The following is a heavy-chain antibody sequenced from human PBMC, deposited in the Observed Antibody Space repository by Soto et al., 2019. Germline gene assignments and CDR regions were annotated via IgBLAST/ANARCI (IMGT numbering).Heavy chain of an antibody. Sequence: QVQLVQSGAEVKKPGSSVKVSCKASGGTFSSYAISWVRQAPGQGLEWMGGIIPIFGTANYAQKFQGRVTITADKSTRTAYMELSSLRSEDTAVYYCARVQLNQWLVPLEFRPTEFDYWGQGTLVTVSS. D-gene: IGHD6-19*01. V-gene: IGHV1-69*06. J-gene: IGHJ4*02. CDR3: ARVQLNQWLVPLEFRPTEFDY. CDR2: IIPIFGTA. CDR1: GGTFSSYA.